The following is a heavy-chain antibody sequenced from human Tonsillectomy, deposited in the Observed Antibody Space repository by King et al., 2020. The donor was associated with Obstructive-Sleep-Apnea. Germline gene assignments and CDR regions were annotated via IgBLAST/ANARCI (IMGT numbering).Heavy chain of an antibody. CDR3: ARAPRDTAMRY. J-gene: IGHJ4*02. V-gene: IGHV3-7*01. D-gene: IGHD5-18*01. CDR1: GFTFSSYW. Sequence: VQLVESGGDLVQPGGSLRLSCAASGFTFSSYWMSWVRQAPGKGLEWVANINQDGSEKNYVDSVKGRLTISRNNATNSLYLQMNSLRAEDTAVYYCARAPRDTAMRYWGQGTLVTVSS. CDR2: INQDGSEK.